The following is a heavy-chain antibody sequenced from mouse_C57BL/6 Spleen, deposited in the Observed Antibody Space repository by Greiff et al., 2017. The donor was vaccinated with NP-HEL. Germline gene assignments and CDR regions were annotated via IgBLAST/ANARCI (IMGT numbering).Heavy chain of an antibody. J-gene: IGHJ1*03. CDR1: GYTFTSYW. CDR2: IYPGNSDT. V-gene: IGHV1-5*01. Sequence: EVQLQQSGTVLARPGASVKMSCKTSGYTFTSYWMHWVKQRPGQGLEWIGAIYPGNSDTSYNQKFKGKAKLTAVTSASTAYMELSSLTNEDSAVYYCKRSIYYDSYWYFDVWGTGTTVTVSS. CDR3: KRSIYYDSYWYFDV. D-gene: IGHD2-4*01.